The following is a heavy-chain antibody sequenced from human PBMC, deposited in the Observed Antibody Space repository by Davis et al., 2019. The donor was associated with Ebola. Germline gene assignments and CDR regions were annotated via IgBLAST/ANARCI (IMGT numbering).Heavy chain of an antibody. CDR2: ISGDGEST. V-gene: IGHV3-43*02. Sequence: GESLKISCAASGFKFDDYAIHWIRQAPGKGLEWVSLISGDGESTYYADSVKGRFTVFRDNSKNSLYLQMSRLKTEDTALYFCAKEGSNRNLYYSFHGMDVWGQGTTVAVSS. D-gene: IGHD1-14*01. CDR1: GFKFDDYA. CDR3: AKEGSNRNLYYSFHGMDV. J-gene: IGHJ6*02.